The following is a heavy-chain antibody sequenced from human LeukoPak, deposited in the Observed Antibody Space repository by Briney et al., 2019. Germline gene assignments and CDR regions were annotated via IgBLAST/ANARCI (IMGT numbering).Heavy chain of an antibody. V-gene: IGHV3-23*01. Sequence: GGSLRLSCAASGFTFSSYAMSWVRQAPGKGLEWVSAISGSGGSTYYADSVIGRFTISRDNSTTTLYLRMNSLRAEDTAVCSCAKDGSSPAYYYFDYWGQGTLVTVSS. CDR1: GFTFSSYA. J-gene: IGHJ4*02. CDR3: AKDGSSPAYYYFDY. D-gene: IGHD1-26*01. CDR2: ISGSGGST.